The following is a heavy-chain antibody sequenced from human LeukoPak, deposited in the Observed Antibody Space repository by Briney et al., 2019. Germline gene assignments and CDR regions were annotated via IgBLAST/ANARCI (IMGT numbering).Heavy chain of an antibody. CDR3: AKVGAAGGTYFDY. D-gene: IGHD6-13*01. J-gene: IGHJ4*02. CDR1: GYTFTSYG. CDR2: ISGSGGST. Sequence: SCKASGYTFTSYGISWVRQAPGKGLEWVSAISGSGGSTYYADSAKGRFTISRDNSKNTLYLQMNSLRAEDTAVYYCAKVGAAGGTYFDYWGQGTLVTVSS. V-gene: IGHV3-23*01.